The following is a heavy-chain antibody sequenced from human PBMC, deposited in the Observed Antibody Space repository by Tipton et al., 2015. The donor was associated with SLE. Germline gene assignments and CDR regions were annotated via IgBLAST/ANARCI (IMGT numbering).Heavy chain of an antibody. CDR1: GFTFSRYW. Sequence: SLRLSCVASGFTFSRYWMSWVRQAPGTGLEWVANIKEDESEKNYADSVRGRFTISRDNAKKSLYLHMNSLRGDDTAVYYCAREGFLSCSDYWGQGTLVTVSS. CDR3: AREGFLSCSDY. J-gene: IGHJ4*02. CDR2: IKEDESEK. V-gene: IGHV3-7*01. D-gene: IGHD3-3*01.